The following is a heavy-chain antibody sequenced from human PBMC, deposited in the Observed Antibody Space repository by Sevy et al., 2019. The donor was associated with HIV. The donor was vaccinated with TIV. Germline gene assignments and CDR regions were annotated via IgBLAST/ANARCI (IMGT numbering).Heavy chain of an antibody. CDR2: IKSKTDGGTT. CDR3: TADLASSWNFYYGMDV. Sequence: GGSLRLSCAASGFTFSTWMNWVRQAPGKGLEWVGRIKSKTDGGTTAYAAPVKDRFTISRDDSTNTLYLQMNSLKTEDTAVYYCTADLASSWNFYYGMDVWGQGTTVTVSS. D-gene: IGHD6-13*01. V-gene: IGHV3-15*07. J-gene: IGHJ6*02. CDR1: GFTFSTW.